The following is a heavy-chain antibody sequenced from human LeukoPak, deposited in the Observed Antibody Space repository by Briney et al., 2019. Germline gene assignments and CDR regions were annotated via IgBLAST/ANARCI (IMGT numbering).Heavy chain of an antibody. V-gene: IGHV4-34*01. Sequence: SETLSLTCAVYGGSFSGYYWSWIRQPPGKGLEWIGEINHSGSTNYNPSLKSRVTISVDTSKNQFSLKLSSVTAADTAVYCCARGLAVTIHDAFDIWGQGTMVTVSS. CDR1: GGSFSGYY. CDR2: INHSGST. D-gene: IGHD4-17*01. J-gene: IGHJ3*02. CDR3: ARGLAVTIHDAFDI.